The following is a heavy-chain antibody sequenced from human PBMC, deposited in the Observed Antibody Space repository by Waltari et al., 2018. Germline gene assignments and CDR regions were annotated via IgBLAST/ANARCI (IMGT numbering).Heavy chain of an antibody. Sequence: QVQLQESGPGLVKPSETLSLTCTVSGGSISSYYWSWIRQPAGKGLEWIGRIYTSGSTNYNPSLKSRVTMSVDTSKNQCSLKLSAVTAADTAVYYCARDSACSGYWYPVDYWGQGTLVTVSS. CDR3: ARDSACSGYWYPVDY. CDR2: IYTSGST. CDR1: GGSISSYY. D-gene: IGHD3-22*01. J-gene: IGHJ4*02. V-gene: IGHV4-4*07.